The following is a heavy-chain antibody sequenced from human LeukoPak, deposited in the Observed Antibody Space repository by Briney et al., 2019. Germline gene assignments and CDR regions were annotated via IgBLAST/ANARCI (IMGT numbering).Heavy chain of an antibody. CDR3: ARGSGPGVTTIDS. CDR1: GFAFSSYD. Sequence: GGSLRLSCATSGFAFSSYDMHWVRQATGKGLEWVSAFHADGETFYPNSVRGRFTISRDNAKNSLNLHMNSLGVGDTAVYHCARGSGPGVTTIDSWGQGTLVTVS. CDR2: FHADGET. J-gene: IGHJ4*02. D-gene: IGHD4-17*01. V-gene: IGHV3-13*01.